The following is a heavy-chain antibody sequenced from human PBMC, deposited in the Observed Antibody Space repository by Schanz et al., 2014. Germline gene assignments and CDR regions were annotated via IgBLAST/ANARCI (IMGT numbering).Heavy chain of an antibody. CDR1: GFSFTTYA. Sequence: DVQLLESGGGLVQPGGSLRLSCASSGFSFTTYAMSWVRQAPGKGLEWVSSISSGGGSTYYADSVKGRFTISRDNAKNTLYLQMNSLRAEDTAVYYCAKSDAFDIWGQGTLVTVSS. CDR3: AKSDAFDI. J-gene: IGHJ3*02. V-gene: IGHV3-23*01. CDR2: ISSGGGST.